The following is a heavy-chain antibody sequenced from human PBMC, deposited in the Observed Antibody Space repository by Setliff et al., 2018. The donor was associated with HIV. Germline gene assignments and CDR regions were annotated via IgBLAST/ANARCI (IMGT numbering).Heavy chain of an antibody. CDR2: FDPEDGEA. D-gene: IGHD5-18*01. V-gene: IGHV1-24*01. CDR1: GYTLTELS. J-gene: IGHJ4*02. Sequence: ASVKVSCKVSGYTLTELSIHWVRQAFGKGLEWMGGFDPEDGEAIYAQKCQGRVIMTEDTSTDTAYMELSSLTSGDAAVYYCATRTRWIQLSFDGIFDYWGQGTPGTSPQ. CDR3: ATRTRWIQLSFDGIFDY.